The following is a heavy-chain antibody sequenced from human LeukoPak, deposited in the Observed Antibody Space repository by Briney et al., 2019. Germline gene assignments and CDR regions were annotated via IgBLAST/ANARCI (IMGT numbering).Heavy chain of an antibody. Sequence: AASVKVSCKASGYTFTGYYMHWVRQAPGQGLEWMGWINPNSGGTNYAQKFQGRVTMTRDTSISTAYMELSRLRSDDTAVYSCARARIAAAGGGDAFDIWGQGTMVTVSS. CDR3: ARARIAAAGGGDAFDI. CDR2: INPNSGGT. D-gene: IGHD6-13*01. CDR1: GYTFTGYY. J-gene: IGHJ3*02. V-gene: IGHV1-2*02.